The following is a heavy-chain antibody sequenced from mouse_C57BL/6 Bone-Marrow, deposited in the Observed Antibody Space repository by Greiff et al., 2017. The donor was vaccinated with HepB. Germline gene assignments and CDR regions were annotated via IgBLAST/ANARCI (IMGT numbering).Heavy chain of an antibody. D-gene: IGHD2-2*01. CDR2: ISNLAYSI. J-gene: IGHJ1*03. V-gene: IGHV5-15*01. CDR1: GFTFSDYG. Sequence: EVNVVESGGGLVQPGGSLKLSCAASGFTFSDYGMAWVRQAPRKGPEWVAFISNLAYSIYYADTVTGRFTISRENAKNTLYLEMSSLRSEDTAMYYCARRGVTTDWYFDVWGTGTTVTVSS. CDR3: ARRGVTTDWYFDV.